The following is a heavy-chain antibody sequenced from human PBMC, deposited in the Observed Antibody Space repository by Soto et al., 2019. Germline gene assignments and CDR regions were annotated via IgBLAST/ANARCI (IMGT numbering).Heavy chain of an antibody. J-gene: IGHJ6*02. CDR3: ARSRNLDV. CDR2: ASHTGGT. CDR1: GGSFSGWH. D-gene: IGHD1-1*01. Sequence: PSETLSLTCAVNGGSFSGWHWNWIRQPPGKGLEWIGEASHTGGTNYNPSLESRVTISVDRSRNQLSLKLTSVSAADTAVYYCARSRNLDVWGPGTTVPV. V-gene: IGHV4-34*01.